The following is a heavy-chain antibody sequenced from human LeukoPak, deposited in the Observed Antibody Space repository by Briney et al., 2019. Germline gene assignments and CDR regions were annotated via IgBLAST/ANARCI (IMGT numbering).Heavy chain of an antibody. V-gene: IGHV4-59*08. Sequence: SETLSLTCTVSGASISSYYWSWIRQPPGKGLEWIGYISYSGSTNYNPSLKSRVTISADTSKNQVSLNLSSVTAADTAVYYCARYYYDSRLFDYWGQGTLVTVSS. CDR3: ARYYYDSRLFDY. CDR2: ISYSGST. CDR1: GASISSYY. D-gene: IGHD3-22*01. J-gene: IGHJ4*02.